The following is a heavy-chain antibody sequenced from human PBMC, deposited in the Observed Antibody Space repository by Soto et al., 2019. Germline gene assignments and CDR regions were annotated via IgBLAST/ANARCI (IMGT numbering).Heavy chain of an antibody. CDR2: IRSKANSYAT. D-gene: IGHD2-15*01. Sequence: PGGSLRLSCVASGFTFSGSAMHWVRQASGKGLEWVGRIRSKANSYATAYAASVKGRFTISRDDSKNTAYLQMNSLKTEDTAVYYCTRPSCSGGSCYWFDPWGQGTLVTVS. CDR1: GFTFSGSA. J-gene: IGHJ5*02. CDR3: TRPSCSGGSCYWFDP. V-gene: IGHV3-73*01.